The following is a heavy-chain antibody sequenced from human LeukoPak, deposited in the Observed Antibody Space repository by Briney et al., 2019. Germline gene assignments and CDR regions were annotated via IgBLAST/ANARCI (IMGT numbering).Heavy chain of an antibody. Sequence: PSETLSLTCTVSGGSNSSGGYYWSWIRQHPGKGLEWIGYIYYSGSTYYNPSLKSRVTISVDTSKNQFSLKLSSVTAADTAVYYCASTTVGIAAAGTRFDPWGQGTLVTVSS. V-gene: IGHV4-31*03. D-gene: IGHD6-13*01. CDR1: GGSNSSGGYY. CDR3: ASTTVGIAAAGTRFDP. J-gene: IGHJ5*02. CDR2: IYYSGST.